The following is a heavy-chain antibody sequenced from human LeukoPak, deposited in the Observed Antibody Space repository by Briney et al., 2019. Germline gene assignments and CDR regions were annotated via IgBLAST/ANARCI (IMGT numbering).Heavy chain of an antibody. J-gene: IGHJ4*02. V-gene: IGHV1-46*01. CDR2: INPSGGST. CDR1: GYTFTSYY. D-gene: IGHD1-26*01. Sequence: ASVKVSCKASGYTFTSYYMHWVRQAPGQGLEWMGIINPSGGSTSYAQKFQGRVTMTRDTSTSTAYMELRSLRSDDTAVYYCAREGSIVGARAPLDYWGQGTLVTVSS. CDR3: AREGSIVGARAPLDY.